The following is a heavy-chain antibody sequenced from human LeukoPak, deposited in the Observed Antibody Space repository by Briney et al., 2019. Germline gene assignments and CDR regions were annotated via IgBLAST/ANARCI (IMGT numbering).Heavy chain of an antibody. CDR1: GFTFSDYY. V-gene: IGHV3-11*01. J-gene: IGHJ6*02. CDR2: ISSTGSTI. Sequence: NAGGSLRLSCVASGFTFSDYYMTWIRQAPGKGLEWISYISSTGSTIYYADSVQGQFTISRDSSKKSWYLQMDSLRVEDTAVYYCARGDKKTYYGLDVWGHGTAVTVSS. CDR3: ARGDKKTYYGLDV.